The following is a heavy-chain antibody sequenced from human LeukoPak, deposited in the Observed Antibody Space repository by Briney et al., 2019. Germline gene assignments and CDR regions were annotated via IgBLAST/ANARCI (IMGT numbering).Heavy chain of an antibody. CDR3: ARPWGSGYMYYFDQ. CDR1: GYSISSGYY. J-gene: IGHJ4*02. V-gene: IGHV4-38-2*02. D-gene: IGHD3-22*01. Sequence: SETLSLTCTVSGYSISSGYYWGWIRQPPGKGLEWIGSIYHSGSTYYNPSLKSRVTISVDTSKNQFSLKLSSVTAADTAVYYCARPWGSGYMYYFDQWGQGTLLTVSS. CDR2: IYHSGST.